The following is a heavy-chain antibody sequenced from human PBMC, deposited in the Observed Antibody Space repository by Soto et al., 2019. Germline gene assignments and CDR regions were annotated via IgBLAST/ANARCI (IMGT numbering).Heavy chain of an antibody. CDR3: AKVKVRMATILNFYFDY. D-gene: IGHD5-12*01. V-gene: IGHV3-30*18. Sequence: PGGSLRLSCAASGFTFSSYGMHWVRQAPGKGLEWVAVISYDGSNKYYADSVKGRFTISRDNSKNTLYLQMNSLRAEDTAVYYCAKVKVRMATILNFYFDYWGQGTLVTVSS. J-gene: IGHJ4*02. CDR1: GFTFSSYG. CDR2: ISYDGSNK.